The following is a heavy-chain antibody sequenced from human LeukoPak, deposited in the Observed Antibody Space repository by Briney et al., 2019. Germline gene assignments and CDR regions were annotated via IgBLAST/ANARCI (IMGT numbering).Heavy chain of an antibody. Sequence: GSSVKVSCKASGGTFSSYAISWVRQAPGQGLEWMGRIIPILGIANYAQKFQGRVTITADKSTSTAYMELRSLRSDDTAVYYCARGGGEHFDYWGQGTLVTVSS. CDR3: ARGGGEHFDY. D-gene: IGHD3-10*01. J-gene: IGHJ4*02. V-gene: IGHV1-69*04. CDR1: GGTFSSYA. CDR2: IIPILGIA.